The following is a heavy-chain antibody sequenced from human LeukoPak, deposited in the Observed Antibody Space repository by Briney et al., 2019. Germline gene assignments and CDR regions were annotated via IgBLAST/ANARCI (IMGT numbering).Heavy chain of an antibody. V-gene: IGHV4-34*01. D-gene: IGHD2-15*01. J-gene: IGHJ6*04. CDR2: INHSGST. CDR1: GGSFSGYY. CDR3: ARGLRVVYGMDV. Sequence: SETLSLTCAVYGGSFSGYYRSWIRQPPGKGLEWIGEINHSGSTNYNPSLKSRVTISVDTSKNQFSLKLSSVTAADTAVYYCARGLRVVYGMDVWGKGTTVTVSS.